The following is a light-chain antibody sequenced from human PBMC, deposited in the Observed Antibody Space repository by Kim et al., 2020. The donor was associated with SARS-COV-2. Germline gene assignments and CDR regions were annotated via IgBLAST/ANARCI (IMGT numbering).Light chain of an antibody. CDR2: YDN. CDR3: QVWDSGADRVV. CDR1: NLGDYR. J-gene: IGLJ2*01. V-gene: IGLV3-21*04. Sequence: SYELTQPPSVSVAPGKTARISCGGNNLGDYRVHWYQQKPGQAPILVIYYDNLRPSGIPERFSGSNSGNTVTLTISRVEAGDEADYYCQVWDSGADRVVFGGGTRLTVL.